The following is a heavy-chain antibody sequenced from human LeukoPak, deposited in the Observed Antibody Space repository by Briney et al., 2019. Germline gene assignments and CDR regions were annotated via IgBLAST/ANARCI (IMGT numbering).Heavy chain of an antibody. CDR3: AKDISRHFYT. CDR2: ISGSGGST. V-gene: IGHV3-23*01. Sequence: GGSLRLSCAASGSTFSSYAMSWVRQAPGKGLEWVSAISGSGGSTYYADSVKGRFTISRDNSKNTLYLQMNSLRAEDTAVYYRAKDISRHFYTWGQGTLVTVSS. CDR1: GSTFSSYA. J-gene: IGHJ5*02.